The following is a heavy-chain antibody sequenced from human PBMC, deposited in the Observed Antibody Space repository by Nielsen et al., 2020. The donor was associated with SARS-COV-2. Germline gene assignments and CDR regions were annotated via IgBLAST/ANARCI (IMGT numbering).Heavy chain of an antibody. J-gene: IGHJ6*03. CDR2: INHSGST. CDR3: ARDAAIYDILTGPTPPTYYYYMDV. V-gene: IGHV4-34*01. Sequence: WIRQPPGKGLEWIGEINHSGSTNYNPSLKSRVTISIDTSKNQFSLTLTSVTAADTAVYYCARDAAIYDILTGPTPPTYYYYMDVWGKGTTVTVSS. D-gene: IGHD3-9*01.